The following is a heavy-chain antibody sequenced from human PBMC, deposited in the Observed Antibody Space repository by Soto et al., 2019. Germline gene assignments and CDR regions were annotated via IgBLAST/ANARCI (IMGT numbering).Heavy chain of an antibody. CDR1: GCSISSGGYS. J-gene: IGHJ4*02. CDR3: AREGNLGRWLQRLDF. V-gene: IGHV4-61*08. D-gene: IGHD5-12*01. Sequence: SETLSLTCAVSGCSISSGGYSWSWVRQPPGKGMEWIGNIHYNGNTKYNPSLKSRVTMSVDTSKNQFSLKLISVTAADTAKFFCAREGNLGRWLQRLDFWGQGTLVTVSS. CDR2: IHYNGNT.